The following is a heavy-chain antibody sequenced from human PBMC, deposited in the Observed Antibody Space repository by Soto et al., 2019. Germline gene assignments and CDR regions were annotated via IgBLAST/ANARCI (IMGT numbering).Heavy chain of an antibody. V-gene: IGHV3-23*01. J-gene: IGHJ4*02. CDR3: AKPIRKPLTTVTTNDFDY. CDR1: GFTFSNYA. CDR2: VSGSDGST. Sequence: GGSLRLSCAASGFTFSNYAMNWVRQAPGKGLEWGSSVSGSDGSTYYADSVKGRFTISRDNSKNTLYLQMSSLRAEDTALYYCAKPIRKPLTTVTTNDFDYWGQGTLVTVSS. D-gene: IGHD4-17*01.